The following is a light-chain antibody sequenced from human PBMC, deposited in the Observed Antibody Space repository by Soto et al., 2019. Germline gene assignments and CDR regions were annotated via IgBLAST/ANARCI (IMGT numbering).Light chain of an antibody. J-gene: IGKJ1*01. Sequence: DSQMTQSPSSLSASVGDRVTITCRASQGISNYLAWYQQKPGKAPKLLIYDASSLEGGVPSRLSGSGSGTEFTLTISSLQPDDFATYYCQQYNSYSPTTFGQGAKVDIK. CDR1: QGISNY. CDR3: QQYNSYSPTT. CDR2: DAS. V-gene: IGKV1-5*01.